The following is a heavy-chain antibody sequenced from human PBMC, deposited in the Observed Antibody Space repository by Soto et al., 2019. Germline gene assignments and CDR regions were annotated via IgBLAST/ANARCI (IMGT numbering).Heavy chain of an antibody. CDR3: ARLVDGDPYSYFDL. V-gene: IGHV5-10-1*01. CDR1: GYSFPNYW. Sequence: GESLKISCHGSGYSFPNYWINWVRQMTGKGLEWMGRIDPSDSNTNYSPSFQGHVTISADKSTYTTYLQWGSLKASDTAMYYCARLVDGDPYSYFDLWGRGTLVTVSS. CDR2: IDPSDSNT. D-gene: IGHD4-17*01. J-gene: IGHJ2*01.